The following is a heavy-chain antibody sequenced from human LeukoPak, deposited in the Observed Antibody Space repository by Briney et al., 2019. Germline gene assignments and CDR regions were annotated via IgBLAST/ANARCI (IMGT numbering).Heavy chain of an antibody. CDR2: INSGGGSP. D-gene: IGHD3-10*01. J-gene: IGHJ5*02. Sequence: GGSLRLSCAASGFTFSSYAMNWVHQAPGKGLEWVSAINSGGGSPYYADSVKGRFTTSRDNSKNTLYLQVNSLRAEDTAVYYCAKSTYFYASGSYYASWGQGTLVTVSS. CDR3: AKSTYFYASGSYYAS. CDR1: GFTFSSYA. V-gene: IGHV3-23*01.